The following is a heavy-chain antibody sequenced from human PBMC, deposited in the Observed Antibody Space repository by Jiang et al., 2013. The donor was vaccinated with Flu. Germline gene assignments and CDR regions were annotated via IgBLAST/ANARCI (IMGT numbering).Heavy chain of an antibody. Sequence: LLKPSETLSLTCTVSGGSISSSSYYWGWIRQPPGKGLEWIGSIYYSGSTYYNPSLKSRVTISVDTSKNQFSLKLSSVTAADTAVYYCARRSGITMPSDYWGQGTLVTVSS. CDR1: GGSISSSSYY. CDR2: IYYSGST. J-gene: IGHJ4*02. V-gene: IGHV4-39*01. CDR3: ARRSGITMPSDY. D-gene: IGHD3-10*01.